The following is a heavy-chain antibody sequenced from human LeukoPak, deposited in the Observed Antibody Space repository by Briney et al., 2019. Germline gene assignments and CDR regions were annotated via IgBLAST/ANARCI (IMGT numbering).Heavy chain of an antibody. CDR1: GYTFTSYG. Sequence: GASVRVSCKASGYTFTSYGISWVRQAPGQGLEWMGWISAYNGNTNYAQKLQGRVTMTTDTSTSTAYMELRSLRSDDTAVYYCARVYDSSGYYAGYFDLWGRGTLVTVSS. J-gene: IGHJ2*01. CDR3: ARVYDSSGYYAGYFDL. CDR2: ISAYNGNT. V-gene: IGHV1-18*01. D-gene: IGHD3-22*01.